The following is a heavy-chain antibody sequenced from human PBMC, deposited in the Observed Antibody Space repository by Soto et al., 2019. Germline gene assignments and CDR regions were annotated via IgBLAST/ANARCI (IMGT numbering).Heavy chain of an antibody. CDR3: ARDGGWSSSLYY. J-gene: IGHJ4*02. CDR2: ISYDGSNK. V-gene: IGHV3-30*04. D-gene: IGHD6-13*01. Sequence: GGSLRLSCAASGFTFSSYAMHWVRQAPGKGLEWVAVISYDGSNKYYADSVKGRFTISRDNSKNTLYLQMNSLRAEDAAEYYCARDGGWSSSLYYWGQGTMVTVSS. CDR1: GFTFSSYA.